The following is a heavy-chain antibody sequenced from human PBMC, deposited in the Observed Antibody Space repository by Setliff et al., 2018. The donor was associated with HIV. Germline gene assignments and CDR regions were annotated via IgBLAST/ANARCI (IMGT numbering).Heavy chain of an antibody. V-gene: IGHV1-69-2*01. CDR3: ATLYYYDSSPTPNYYYGMDV. CDR2: VDPEDGET. Sequence: GASVKVSCKVSGYTFTDYYMHWVQQAPGKGLEWMGLVDPEDGETIYAEKFQGRVTITADTSTDTAYMELSSLRSEDTAVYYCATLYYYDSSPTPNYYYGMDVWAKGPRSPSP. CDR1: GYTFTDYY. J-gene: IGHJ6*02. D-gene: IGHD3-22*01.